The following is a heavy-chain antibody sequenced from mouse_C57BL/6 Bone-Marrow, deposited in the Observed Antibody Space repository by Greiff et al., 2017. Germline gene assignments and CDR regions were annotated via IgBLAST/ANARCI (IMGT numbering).Heavy chain of an antibody. CDR1: GFTFSSYA. V-gene: IGHV5-4*01. D-gene: IGHD1-2*01. CDR2: ISDGGSYT. Sequence: EVQLQESGGGLVKPGGSLKLSCAASGFTFSSYAMSWVRQTPEKRLEWVATISDGGSYTYYPDNVKGRFTISIDKAKNNLYLQMSHLKSEDTAMYYGARGDYYGPGVYFDYWGQGTTLTGSS. J-gene: IGHJ2*01. CDR3: ARGDYYGPGVYFDY.